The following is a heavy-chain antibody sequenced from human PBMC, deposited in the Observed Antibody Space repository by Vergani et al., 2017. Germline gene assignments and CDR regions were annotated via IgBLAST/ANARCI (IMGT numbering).Heavy chain of an antibody. J-gene: IGHJ3*02. V-gene: IGHV4-39*01. D-gene: IGHD6-19*01. Sequence: QLQLQESGPGLVKPSETLSLTCTVSGGSISSSSYYWGWIRQPPGKGLGWIGSIYYSGSTYYNPSLKRRVTISVDTSKNQFSLKLSSVTAADTAVYYCARLLAVKAFDIWGQGTMVTVSS. CDR1: GGSISSSSYY. CDR2: IYYSGST. CDR3: ARLLAVKAFDI.